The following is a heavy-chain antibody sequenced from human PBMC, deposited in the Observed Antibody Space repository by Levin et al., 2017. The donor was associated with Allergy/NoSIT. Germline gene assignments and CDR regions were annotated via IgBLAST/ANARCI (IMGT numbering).Heavy chain of an antibody. V-gene: IGHV4-59*01. J-gene: IGHJ4*02. CDR2: IYDTGNT. D-gene: IGHD3-16*02. CDR1: GGSISSDN. Sequence: SETLSLTCTVSGGSISSDNWGWIRQPPGKGLEWIGYIYDTGNTNYNPSLKSRVTLSVDTSKNQFSLKLSSVTPADTAVYYCARFVWGSYRGFDYWGQGTLVTVSS. CDR3: ARFVWGSYRGFDY.